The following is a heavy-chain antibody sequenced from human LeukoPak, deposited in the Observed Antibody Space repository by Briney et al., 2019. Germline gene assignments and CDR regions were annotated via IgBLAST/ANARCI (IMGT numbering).Heavy chain of an antibody. CDR1: GFPFSSYW. Sequence: GGSLRLSCAASGFPFSSYWMAWVRQAPGKGLEWVATITLDGSDSYYVDSVKGRFTVSRDNAKNSLYLQMNSLRVEDTAVFYCTTENWYVFENWGQGSLVPVSS. D-gene: IGHD1-1*01. CDR3: TTENWYVFEN. V-gene: IGHV3-7*04. J-gene: IGHJ4*02. CDR2: ITLDGSDS.